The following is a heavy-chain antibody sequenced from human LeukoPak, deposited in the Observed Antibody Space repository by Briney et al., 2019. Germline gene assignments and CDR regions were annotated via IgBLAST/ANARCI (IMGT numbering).Heavy chain of an antibody. CDR3: ARDLPHYYDSSGYYFREAY. J-gene: IGHJ4*02. V-gene: IGHV1-46*01. Sequence: GASVKVSCKASGYTFTSYYMHWVRQAPGQGLEWMGIINPSGGSTSYAQKFQGRVTMTRDTSTSTVYMELSSLRSEDTAVYYCARDLPHYYDSSGYYFREAYWGQGTLVTVSS. CDR1: GYTFTSYY. CDR2: INPSGGST. D-gene: IGHD3-22*01.